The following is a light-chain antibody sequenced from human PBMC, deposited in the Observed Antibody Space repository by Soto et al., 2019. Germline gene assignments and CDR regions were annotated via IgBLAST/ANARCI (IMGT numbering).Light chain of an antibody. CDR3: QQSYDTPYT. CDR2: AAS. Sequence: DIHLNQSPSSLSASVGDRVTITCQASQPIDIFLNWYQQKPGKAPKLLVYAASSLQSGVPSGFTGSGSGTEFTLTISSLQPEDCATYYCQQSYDTPYTFGQGTRLDIK. CDR1: QPIDIF. J-gene: IGKJ2*01. V-gene: IGKV1-39*01.